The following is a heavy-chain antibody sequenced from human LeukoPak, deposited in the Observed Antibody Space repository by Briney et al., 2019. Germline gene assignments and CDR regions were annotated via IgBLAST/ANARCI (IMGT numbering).Heavy chain of an antibody. J-gene: IGHJ6*03. CDR1: GYTFTRYY. Sequence: ASVKVSCKASGYTFTRYYMHWVRQAPGQGLEWMGWINPNSGGTNYAQKFQGRVTMTRDTSISTAYMELSRLRSDDTAVYYCARGKDYYYYYMDVWGKGTTVTVSS. V-gene: IGHV1-2*02. CDR2: INPNSGGT. CDR3: ARGKDYYYYYMDV.